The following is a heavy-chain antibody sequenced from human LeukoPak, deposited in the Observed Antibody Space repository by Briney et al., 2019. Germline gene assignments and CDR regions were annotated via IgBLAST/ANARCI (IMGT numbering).Heavy chain of an antibody. CDR2: ISYDGSNK. Sequence: GGSLRLSCAASGFTFSSYAMHWVRQAPGKGLEWVAVISYDGSNKYYADSVKGRFTISRDNSKNTLYLQMNSLRAEDTAVYYCARDLAGITMVRGVIYYYYYGMDVWGQGTTVTVSS. CDR1: GFTFSSYA. D-gene: IGHD3-10*01. V-gene: IGHV3-30*04. CDR3: ARDLAGITMVRGVIYYYYYGMDV. J-gene: IGHJ6*02.